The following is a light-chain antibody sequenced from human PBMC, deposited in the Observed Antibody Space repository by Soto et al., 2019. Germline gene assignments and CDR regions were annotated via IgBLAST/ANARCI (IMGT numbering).Light chain of an antibody. J-gene: IGKJ1*01. CDR3: EQYSIWRT. Sequence: EIVLAQSPASLSVSPGERATLSCRASQSVRSKVAWYQQKPGQAPSLVIYDTYSRATGIPARFSGSGCGTEFTLTISSLQPEDFAVYYCEQYSIWRTFGQGTKVDIK. V-gene: IGKV3-15*01. CDR2: DTY. CDR1: QSVRSK.